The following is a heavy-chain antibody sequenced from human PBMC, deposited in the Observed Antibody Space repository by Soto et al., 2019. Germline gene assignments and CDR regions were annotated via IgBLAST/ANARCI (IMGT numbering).Heavy chain of an antibody. J-gene: IGHJ5*02. CDR1: GGSVSSRSYF. D-gene: IGHD2-15*01. Sequence: QLQLQESGPGLVTPSETLSLTCTVSGGSVSSRSYFWAWVRQSPAKGLEWIGSINYRGTTFYIASLKSRATISIDTSKNQFSLRLISVTAADTAVYYCARLVACNGGSCKFAPWGQGTLVTVSS. V-gene: IGHV4-39*01. CDR2: INYRGTT. CDR3: ARLVACNGGSCKFAP.